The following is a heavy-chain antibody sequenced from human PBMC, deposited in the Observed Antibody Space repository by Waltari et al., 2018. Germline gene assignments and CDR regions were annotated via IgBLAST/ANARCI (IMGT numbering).Heavy chain of an antibody. J-gene: IGHJ4*02. CDR3: ARRGRLSSYFFDY. CDR1: GYSISGGDF. V-gene: IGHV4-38-2*01. Sequence: QLHLPESGPGLLKPSETLSLTCAVSGYSISGGDFWGWIRQPPGKGLEWIGSIYPGGDTYFNPSLKSRVTISVDKSKNQYSLNLRSMTAADTAVYYCARRGRLSSYFFDYWGQGTLVTVSS. D-gene: IGHD2-15*01. CDR2: IYPGGDT.